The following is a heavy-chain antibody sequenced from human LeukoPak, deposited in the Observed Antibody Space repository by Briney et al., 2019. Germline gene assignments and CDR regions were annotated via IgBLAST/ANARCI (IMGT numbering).Heavy chain of an antibody. Sequence: GGSLRLSCAASGFTFRDAWMTWVRQAPGKGLEWVGRIRSKTDGGTTDYAVSVQGRFTISRDDSKNTLYLQMSSLKTEDTAVYYCAKDPNGDYIGTFDIWGQGTMVTVSS. CDR1: GFTFRDAW. J-gene: IGHJ3*02. D-gene: IGHD4-17*01. CDR3: AKDPNGDYIGTFDI. CDR2: IRSKTDGGTT. V-gene: IGHV3-15*01.